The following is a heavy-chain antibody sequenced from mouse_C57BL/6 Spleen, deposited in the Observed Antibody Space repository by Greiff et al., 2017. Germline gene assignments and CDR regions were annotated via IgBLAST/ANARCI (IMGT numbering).Heavy chain of an antibody. Sequence: DVQLVESGGGLVQPGGSLKLSCAASGFTFSDYGMAWVRQAPRKGPEWVAFLSNLAYSIYYADTVTGRFTISRENAKNTLYLEMSSLRSEDTAMYYCARLTGSYYFDYWGQGTTLTVSS. J-gene: IGHJ2*01. CDR2: LSNLAYSI. V-gene: IGHV5-15*01. CDR1: GFTFSDYG. D-gene: IGHD4-1*01. CDR3: ARLTGSYYFDY.